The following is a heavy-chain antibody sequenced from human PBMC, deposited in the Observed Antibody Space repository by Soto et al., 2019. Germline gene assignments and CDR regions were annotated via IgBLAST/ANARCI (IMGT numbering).Heavy chain of an antibody. CDR2: IIPIFGTA. CDR1: GGTFSSYG. CDR3: ARSRPVAATGEYYYYGMDV. Sequence: ASVKVSCKASGGTFSSYGISWVRQAPGQGLEWMGGIIPIFGTANYAQKFQGRVTITADKSTSTAYMELSSLRSEDTAVYYCARSRPVAATGEYYYYGMDVWGQGTTVTVS. V-gene: IGHV1-69*06. J-gene: IGHJ6*02. D-gene: IGHD2-15*01.